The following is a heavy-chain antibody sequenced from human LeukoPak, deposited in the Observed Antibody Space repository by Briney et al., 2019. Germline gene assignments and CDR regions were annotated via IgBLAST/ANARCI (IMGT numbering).Heavy chain of an antibody. D-gene: IGHD3-3*01. CDR3: ARVRPEEWTALGYYYYYYGMDI. Sequence: GGSLRLSCVASGFTFSNYRMSWVRQAPGKGLVWVANIIQDGSAKNYVDSVKGRFTISRDNAKNSLYLQMNSLRAEDTAVYYCARVRPEEWTALGYYYYYYGMDIWGQGTTVTVSS. CDR1: GFTFSNYR. J-gene: IGHJ6*02. V-gene: IGHV3-7*04. CDR2: IIQDGSAK.